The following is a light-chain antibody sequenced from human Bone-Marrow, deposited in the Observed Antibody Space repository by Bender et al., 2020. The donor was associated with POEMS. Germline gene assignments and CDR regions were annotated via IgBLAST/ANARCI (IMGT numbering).Light chain of an antibody. Sequence: QSALTQPRSVSGSPGQSITISCTGTSSDVGGYKFVSWYQQHPGKPPQLMIYDVTRGPSRVPDRFSGSKSGNTASLAVSGLQAEDEADYYCCSYAGRYTYVFGSGTEVTVL. CDR3: CSYAGRYTYV. CDR1: SSDVGGYKF. J-gene: IGLJ1*01. CDR2: DVT. V-gene: IGLV2-11*01.